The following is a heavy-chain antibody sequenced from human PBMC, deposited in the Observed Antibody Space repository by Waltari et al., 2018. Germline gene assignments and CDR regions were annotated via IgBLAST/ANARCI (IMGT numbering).Heavy chain of an antibody. CDR1: GFTFSSYG. J-gene: IGHJ4*02. Sequence: QVQLVESGGGVVQPGRSLRLSCAASGFTFSSYGMHWVRQAPGKGLEGVAVIWYDGSNKYYADSVKGRFTISRDNSKNTLYLQMNSLRAEDTAVYYCARDRIGSGIAVAGLDYWGQGTLVTVSS. CDR2: IWYDGSNK. D-gene: IGHD6-19*01. V-gene: IGHV3-33*01. CDR3: ARDRIGSGIAVAGLDY.